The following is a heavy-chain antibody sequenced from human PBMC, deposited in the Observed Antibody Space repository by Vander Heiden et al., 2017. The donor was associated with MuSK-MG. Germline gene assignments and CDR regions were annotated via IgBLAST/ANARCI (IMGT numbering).Heavy chain of an antibody. Sequence: EVQLVESGGGLVQHGRSLRLSCAASGFTFDDYAMHWVRQAPGKGLEWVSGISWNSGSIGYADSVKGRFTISRDNAKNSLYLQMNSLRAEDTALYYCAKDSSSWYAGGTNNWFDPWGQGTLVTVSS. J-gene: IGHJ5*02. CDR2: ISWNSGSI. V-gene: IGHV3-9*01. CDR3: AKDSSSWYAGGTNNWFDP. CDR1: GFTFDDYA. D-gene: IGHD6-13*01.